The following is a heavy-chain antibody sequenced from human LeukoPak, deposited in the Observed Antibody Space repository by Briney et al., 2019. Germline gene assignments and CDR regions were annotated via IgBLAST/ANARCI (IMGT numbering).Heavy chain of an antibody. Sequence: PSETLSLTCAVYGGSFSGYYWSWIRQPPGKGLEWIGEINHSGSTNYNPSLKSRVTISVDTSKNQFSLKLSSVTAADTAVYYCARRPVLRFFLGFDPWGQGTPVTVSS. V-gene: IGHV4-34*01. CDR1: GGSFSGYY. CDR2: INHSGST. J-gene: IGHJ5*02. D-gene: IGHD3-3*01. CDR3: ARRPVLRFFLGFDP.